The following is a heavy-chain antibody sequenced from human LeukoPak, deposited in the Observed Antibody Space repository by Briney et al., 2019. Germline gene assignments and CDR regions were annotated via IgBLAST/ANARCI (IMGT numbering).Heavy chain of an antibody. V-gene: IGHV3-74*01. CDR1: GFTFSSYV. CDR2: ISHDGII. CDR3: ARDWVYKIDY. Sequence: GGSLRLSCETAGFTFSSYVMHWVRRTPGKGLVWVSRISHDGIISYADSVEGRFTISRDSAKNTLILQMNSLRVEDTAVYYCARDWVYKIDYWGRGTLVTVSS. J-gene: IGHJ4*02. D-gene: IGHD5-24*01.